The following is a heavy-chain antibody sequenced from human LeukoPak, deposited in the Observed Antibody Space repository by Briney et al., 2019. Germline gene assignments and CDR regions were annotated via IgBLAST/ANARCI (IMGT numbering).Heavy chain of an antibody. J-gene: IGHJ3*02. V-gene: IGHV1-69*13. Sequence: GASEKVSCKASGGTFSSYAISWVRQAPGQGLEWMGGIIPIFGTANYAQKFQGRVTITADESTSTAYMELSSLRSEDTAVYYCARAVFTYHDSSGPDTVDAFDIWGQGTMVTVPS. CDR1: GGTFSSYA. CDR2: IIPIFGTA. CDR3: ARAVFTYHDSSGPDTVDAFDI. D-gene: IGHD3-22*01.